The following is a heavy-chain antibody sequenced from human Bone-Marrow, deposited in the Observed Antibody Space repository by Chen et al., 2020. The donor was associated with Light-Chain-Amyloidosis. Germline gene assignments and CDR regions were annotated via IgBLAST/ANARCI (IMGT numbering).Heavy chain of an antibody. D-gene: IGHD3-10*01. CDR3: SREVTTNYGMDV. V-gene: IGHV3-23*01. J-gene: IGHJ6*02. CDR1: GFTCSSYP. Sequence: EVQLLESGGGLVQPGGSLRRSCGASGFTCSSYPMSWVRQAPGKGLEWISGISGSGSSTYYADSVKGRFTISRDNSKNTLYLQMNSLRAEDTAIYYCSREVTTNYGMDVWGQGTAVTVSS. CDR2: ISGSGSST.